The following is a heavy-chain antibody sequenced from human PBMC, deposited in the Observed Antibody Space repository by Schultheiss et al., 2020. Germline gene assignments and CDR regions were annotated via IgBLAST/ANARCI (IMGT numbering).Heavy chain of an antibody. CDR3: ARDDYIWGSYRYDY. CDR2: MNPNSGNT. D-gene: IGHD3-16*02. J-gene: IGHJ4*02. V-gene: IGHV1-8*01. CDR1: GYTFTSYD. Sequence: ASVKVSCKASGYTFTSYDINWVRQATGQGLEWMGWMNPNSGNTGYAQKFQGWVTMTRDTSISTAYMELSRLRSDDTAVYYCARDDYIWGSYRYDYWGQGTLVTVSS.